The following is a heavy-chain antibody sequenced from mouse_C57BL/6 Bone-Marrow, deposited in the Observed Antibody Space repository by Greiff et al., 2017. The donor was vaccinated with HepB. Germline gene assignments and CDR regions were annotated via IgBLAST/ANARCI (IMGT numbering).Heavy chain of an antibody. V-gene: IGHV1-26*01. CDR3: ARDHYYGSSWYAMDY. CDR2: INPNNGGT. CDR1: GYTFNDYY. Sequence: VQLQQSGPELVKPGASVKISCKASGYTFNDYYMNWVKQSHGKSLEWIGDINPNNGGTSYNQKFKGKATLTVDKSSSTAYMELRSLTSEDSAVYYCARDHYYGSSWYAMDYWGQGTSVTVSS. D-gene: IGHD1-1*01. J-gene: IGHJ4*01.